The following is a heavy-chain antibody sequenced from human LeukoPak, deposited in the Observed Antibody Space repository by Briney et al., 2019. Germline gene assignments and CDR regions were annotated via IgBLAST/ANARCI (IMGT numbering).Heavy chain of an antibody. Sequence: GGSLRLSCAASGFTVSSNYISWVRQAPGKGLEWVSLIYSGGTTYYADSVKGRFTISRDNSKNTLYLQMNSPRAEDTATYFCARGHNSRAGVTDCCPLDYWGQGTLVTVSS. J-gene: IGHJ4*02. V-gene: IGHV3-66*01. D-gene: IGHD2-21*02. CDR3: ARGHNSRAGVTDCCPLDY. CDR2: IYSGGTT. CDR1: GFTVSSNY.